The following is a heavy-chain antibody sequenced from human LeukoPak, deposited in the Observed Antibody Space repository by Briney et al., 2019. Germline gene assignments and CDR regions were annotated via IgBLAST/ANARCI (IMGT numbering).Heavy chain of an antibody. V-gene: IGHV4-34*01. D-gene: IGHD2-2*01. CDR3: ARSRRVVVPAASGYYMDV. Sequence: SETLSLTCAVYGGSFSGYYWSWIRQPPGKGLEWIGEINHSGSTNYNPSLKSRVTIPVDTSKNQFSLKLSSVTAADTAVYYCARSRRVVVPAASGYYMDVWGKGTTVTVSS. CDR1: GGSFSGYY. J-gene: IGHJ6*03. CDR2: INHSGST.